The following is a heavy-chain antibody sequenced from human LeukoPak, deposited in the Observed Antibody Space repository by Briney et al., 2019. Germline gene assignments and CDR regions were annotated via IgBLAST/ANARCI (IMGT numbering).Heavy chain of an antibody. Sequence: ASVKVSCKASGYTFTGYYMHWVRQAPGQGLEWMGWINPNSGGTNYAQKFQGRVTMTRDTSISTAYMELSRLRSDDTAVYCCARGYYDFWSGYYYGYYGMDVWGQGTTVTVSS. CDR1: GYTFTGYY. J-gene: IGHJ6*02. CDR2: INPNSGGT. CDR3: ARGYYDFWSGYYYGYYGMDV. D-gene: IGHD3-3*01. V-gene: IGHV1-2*02.